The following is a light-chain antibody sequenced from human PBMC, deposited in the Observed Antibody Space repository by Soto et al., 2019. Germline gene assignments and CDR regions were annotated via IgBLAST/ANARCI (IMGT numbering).Light chain of an antibody. CDR3: GTWDSSLTTFV. V-gene: IGLV1-51*02. CDR2: END. J-gene: IGLJ1*01. Sequence: QSVLTQPPSASGTPGQRVTISCSGSSSNIGKYYVSWHQQLPGTAPKLLIYENDKRPSGIPDRFSGSKSGTSATLGITGLQTGDEADYYCGTWDSSLTTFVFGTGTKVTVL. CDR1: SSNIGKYY.